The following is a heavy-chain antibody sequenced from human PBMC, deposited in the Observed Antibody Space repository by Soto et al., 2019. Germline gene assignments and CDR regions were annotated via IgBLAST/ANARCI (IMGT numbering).Heavy chain of an antibody. J-gene: IGHJ4*02. CDR1: GLAFNTYW. CDR3: ATETPDSRYYFDC. V-gene: IGHV3-74*01. D-gene: IGHD2-15*01. Sequence: EVQLVESGGGLVQPGGSLRLSCAASGLAFNTYWMHWVRQVPGKGLVWVSRIDTYGSTTTYADSVKGRFTISRDNAKNTVYLQMDSLRAEDTAVYYCATETPDSRYYFDCWGQGSLVPVSP. CDR2: IDTYGSTT.